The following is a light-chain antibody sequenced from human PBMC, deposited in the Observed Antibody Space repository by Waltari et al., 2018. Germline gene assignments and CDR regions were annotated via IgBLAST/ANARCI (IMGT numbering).Light chain of an antibody. Sequence: EIRWTQSPGALSLSPRELATLSCTSSQSISKYLAWYQQKPGQAPRLLIYEATIRATGIPDRFSGSGFGTDFSLTISSLEPEDFAVYYCQKYGTLPATFGQGTKVEIK. CDR1: QSISKY. J-gene: IGKJ1*01. V-gene: IGKV3-20*01. CDR2: EAT. CDR3: QKYGTLPAT.